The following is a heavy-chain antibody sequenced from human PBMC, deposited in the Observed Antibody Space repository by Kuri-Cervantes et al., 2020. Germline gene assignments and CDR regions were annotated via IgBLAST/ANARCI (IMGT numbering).Heavy chain of an antibody. CDR2: ISVYNGNT. CDR3: ATDRHYGDYDWVQH. V-gene: IGHV1-18*01. Sequence: ASVKVSCKASGYTFTSYGISWVRQAPGQGLEWMGWISVYNGNTNYAQKFQGRVTMTEDTSTDTAYMELSSLRSEDTAVYYCATDRHYGDYDWVQHWGQGTLVTVSS. D-gene: IGHD4-17*01. J-gene: IGHJ1*01. CDR1: GYTFTSYG.